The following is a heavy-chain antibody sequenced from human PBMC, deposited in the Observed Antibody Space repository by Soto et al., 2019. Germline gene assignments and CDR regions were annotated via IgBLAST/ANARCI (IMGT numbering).Heavy chain of an antibody. J-gene: IGHJ5*02. CDR1: GGSISSSSYY. V-gene: IGHV4-39*01. D-gene: IGHD6-6*01. Sequence: PSETLSLTCIVSGGSISSSSYYWGWLRQPPGKGLEWIGSIYYSGSTYYNPSLKSRVTISVDTSKNQFALKLSSVNDADTAFFYCARHRARNWFDPWGQGTLVTVSS. CDR2: IYYSGST. CDR3: ARHRARNWFDP.